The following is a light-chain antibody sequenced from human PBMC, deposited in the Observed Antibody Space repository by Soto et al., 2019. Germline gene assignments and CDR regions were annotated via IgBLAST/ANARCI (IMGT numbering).Light chain of an antibody. CDR3: SSYTDSSNYV. Sequence: QSALTQPASVSGSPGRSITISCTGTSSDVGGYNYVSWYQQQPGKAPKLMIYQVTNRPSGVSNRFSGSRSGNTASLTISGLQAEDEADYYCSSYTDSSNYVFGTGTKVTVL. CDR1: SSDVGGYNY. J-gene: IGLJ1*01. V-gene: IGLV2-14*01. CDR2: QVT.